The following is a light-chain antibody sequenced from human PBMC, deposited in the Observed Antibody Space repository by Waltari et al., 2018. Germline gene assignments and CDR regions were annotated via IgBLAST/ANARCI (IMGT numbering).Light chain of an antibody. J-gene: IGKJ1*01. CDR3: QQSFSSPWT. Sequence: DIQMTQPPSSLSASIGDTITVTCRASQNIRTYLNWYQQKPAKAPKLLIFGASTLPRGVPSRFSGSASGTEFTLTVTNLQPDDFATYFCQQSFSSPWTFGQGTTV. V-gene: IGKV1-39*01. CDR1: QNIRTY. CDR2: GAS.